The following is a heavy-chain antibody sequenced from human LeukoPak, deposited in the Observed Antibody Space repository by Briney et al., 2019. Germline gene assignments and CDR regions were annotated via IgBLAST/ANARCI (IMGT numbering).Heavy chain of an antibody. Sequence: GGSLRLSCAASGFTFSSYTMHWVRQAPGKGLEWVSAISGSGGSTYYADSVKGRFTISRDNAKNSLYLQMNSLRAEDTAVYYCARDPAPPYYYDSSGYSDYWGQGTLVTVSS. J-gene: IGHJ4*02. CDR2: ISGSGGST. V-gene: IGHV3-23*01. D-gene: IGHD3-22*01. CDR1: GFTFSSYT. CDR3: ARDPAPPYYYDSSGYSDY.